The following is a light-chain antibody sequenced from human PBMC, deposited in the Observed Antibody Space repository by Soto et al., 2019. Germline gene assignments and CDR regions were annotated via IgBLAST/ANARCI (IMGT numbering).Light chain of an antibody. CDR1: QSLVYSDGDTF. V-gene: IGKV2-30*01. Sequence: DVVLTQSPLFLPFTLVQPSSISCRSSQSLVYSDGDTFLSWFQQRPGQSPRRLIYKVSNRDTGVPVRFSGSGSGTDFTLKISRVEAEDVGVYFCMQAIYWPFTFGPGTKVDIK. CDR3: MQAIYWPFT. CDR2: KVS. J-gene: IGKJ3*01.